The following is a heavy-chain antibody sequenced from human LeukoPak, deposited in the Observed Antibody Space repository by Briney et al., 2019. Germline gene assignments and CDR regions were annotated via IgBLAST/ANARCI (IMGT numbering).Heavy chain of an antibody. CDR3: AAEYSSSGFDP. CDR1: GGSISSGGYY. CDR2: IYYSGST. D-gene: IGHD6-6*01. V-gene: IGHV4-31*03. J-gene: IGHJ5*02. Sequence: SETLSLTCTVSGGSISSGGYYWSWLRQHPGKGLEWIGYIYYSGSTYYNPSLKSRVTISVDTSKNQFSLKLSSVTAADTAVYYCAAEYSSSGFDPWSQGTLVTVSS.